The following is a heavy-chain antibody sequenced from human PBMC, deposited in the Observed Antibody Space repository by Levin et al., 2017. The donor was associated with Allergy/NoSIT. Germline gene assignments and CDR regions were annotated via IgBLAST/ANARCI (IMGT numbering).Heavy chain of an antibody. CDR3: AKIVAAAVNGYFDY. Sequence: ESLKISCAASGFTFSGYAMSWVRQAPGKGLEWVSGISGSGDSTYYADSVKGRFTISRDNSKNTLYLQMNSLRAEDTAVYYCAKIVAAAVNGYFDYWGQGTLVTVSS. CDR1: GFTFSGYA. D-gene: IGHD6-13*01. CDR2: ISGSGDST. J-gene: IGHJ4*02. V-gene: IGHV3-23*01.